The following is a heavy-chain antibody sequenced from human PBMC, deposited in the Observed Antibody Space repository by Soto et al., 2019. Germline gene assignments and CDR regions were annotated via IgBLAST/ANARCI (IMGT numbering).Heavy chain of an antibody. CDR2: VYYTGST. CDR1: GGSITNYY. CDR3: ARVVPRPYSNSASDY. Sequence: SETLSLTCTVSGGSITNYYWTWIRQTPGRGLEWIGYVYYTGSTNYNPSLKSRVHISIDTSKNEFYLNLTSVTAAETAIYYCARVVPRPYSNSASDYWDQETLETVSS. D-gene: IGHD5-12*01. V-gene: IGHV4-59*12. J-gene: IGHJ4*01.